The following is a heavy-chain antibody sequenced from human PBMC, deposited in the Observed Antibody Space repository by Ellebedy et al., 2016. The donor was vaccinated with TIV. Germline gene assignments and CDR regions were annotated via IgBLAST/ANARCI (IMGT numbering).Heavy chain of an antibody. Sequence: AASVKVSCKASGYTFTSYGISWVRQAPGQGLEWMGRIIPILGVADYAQNFQGRVTFTADKYSTTVYMELSSLRSEDTAVYYCARWGGSAGRFQGPYDWWGQGTLVAVSS. CDR3: ARWGGSAGRFQGPYDW. D-gene: IGHD1-26*01. CDR1: GYTFTSYG. V-gene: IGHV1-69*04. J-gene: IGHJ4*02. CDR2: IIPILGVA.